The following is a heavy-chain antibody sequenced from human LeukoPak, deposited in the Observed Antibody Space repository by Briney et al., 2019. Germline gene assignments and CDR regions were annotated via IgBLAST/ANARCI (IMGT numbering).Heavy chain of an antibody. Sequence: ASVKVSCKASGYTFTSYGISWVRQAPGQGLEWMGWISAYNGNTNYAQKPQGRVTMTTDTSTSTAYMELRSLRSDDTAVYYCARASYTYYDFWSGNAEWFDPWGQGTLVTVSS. D-gene: IGHD3-3*01. V-gene: IGHV1-18*01. J-gene: IGHJ5*02. CDR1: GYTFTSYG. CDR3: ARASYTYYDFWSGNAEWFDP. CDR2: ISAYNGNT.